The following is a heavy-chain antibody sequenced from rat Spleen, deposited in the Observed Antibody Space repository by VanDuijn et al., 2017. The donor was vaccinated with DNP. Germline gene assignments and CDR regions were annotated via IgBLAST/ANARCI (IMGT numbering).Heavy chain of an antibody. D-gene: IGHD4-3*01. CDR2: ISPCGGNT. CDR3: VIWNSGHFDY. CDR1: GFTFSNYY. J-gene: IGHJ2*01. Sequence: EVQLVESGGGLVQPGRSLKLSCEASGFTFSNYYMAWVRQAPTKGLELVASISPCGGNTYYRDPVKGRFTISRDNAKRTLYLQMDSLRSEETATYYCVIWNSGHFDYWGQGVMVTVSS. V-gene: IGHV5-25*01.